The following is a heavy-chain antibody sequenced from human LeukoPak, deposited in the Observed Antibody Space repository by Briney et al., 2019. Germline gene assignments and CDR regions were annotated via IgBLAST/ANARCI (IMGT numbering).Heavy chain of an antibody. CDR1: GGSISSGGYY. V-gene: IGHV4-30-2*01. CDR3: ARAGPYNWNYGPHFYFDY. D-gene: IGHD1-7*01. CDR2: IYHSGST. Sequence: SETLSLTCTVSGGSISSGGYYWSWIRQPPGKGLEWIGYIYHSGSTYYNPSLKSRVTISVDRSKNQFPLKLSSVTAADTAVYYCARAGPYNWNYGPHFYFDYWGQGTLVTVSS. J-gene: IGHJ4*02.